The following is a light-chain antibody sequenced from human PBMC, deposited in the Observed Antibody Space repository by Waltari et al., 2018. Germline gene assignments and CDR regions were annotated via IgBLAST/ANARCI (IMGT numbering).Light chain of an antibody. J-gene: IGKJ1*01. CDR1: QSVDSN. Sequence: EIVMTQSPATLSVSPGDRATLSCRASQSVDSNLAWYQQKPGQAPRLLIFGASTRATGIPARFSGSGSGTEFTLTISSLQSEDFAVYYCQQYNNWLTWSFGQGTKVEIK. CDR2: GAS. CDR3: QQYNNWLTWS. V-gene: IGKV3-15*01.